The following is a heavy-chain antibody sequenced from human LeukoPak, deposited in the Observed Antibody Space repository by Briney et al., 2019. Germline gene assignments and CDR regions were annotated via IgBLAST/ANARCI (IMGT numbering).Heavy chain of an antibody. D-gene: IGHD1-20*01. J-gene: IGHJ4*02. Sequence: GGSLRLSCAASGFTFSKYSMTWVRQAPGKGLEWVSYISPGSTTIYYADSVKGRFTISRDNAKNSLYLQMSSLRVEDTAIYYCARDNWKDCWGQGTLVTVSS. CDR2: ISPGSTTI. CDR3: ARDNWKDC. CDR1: GFTFSKYS. V-gene: IGHV3-48*04.